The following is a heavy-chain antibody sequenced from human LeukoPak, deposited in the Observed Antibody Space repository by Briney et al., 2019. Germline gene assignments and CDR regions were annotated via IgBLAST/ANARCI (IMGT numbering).Heavy chain of an antibody. D-gene: IGHD3-22*01. CDR1: GFTFSSYG. CDR3: ASSNYYDSSGYYAPYYFDY. J-gene: IGHJ4*02. CDR2: IRYDGRNK. Sequence: GGSLRLSCAASGFTFSSYGMHWVRQAPGKGLEWVAFIRYDGRNKYYADSVKGRFIISRDNSKNTLYLQMNSLRAEDTAVYYCASSNYYDSSGYYAPYYFDYWGQGTLVTVSS. V-gene: IGHV3-30*02.